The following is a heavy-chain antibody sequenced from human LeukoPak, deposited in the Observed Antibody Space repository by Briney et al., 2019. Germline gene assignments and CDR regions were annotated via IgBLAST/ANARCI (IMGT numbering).Heavy chain of an antibody. CDR1: GFSFTSSW. J-gene: IGHJ3*02. Sequence: GGSLRLSCVVSGFSFTSSWMTWVRQAPGKWLEWVANIKQDGSEKHYVDSVKGRFTISRDNAKNSLYLQMNSLRAEDTAVYCCAREPGIGYAFDIWGQGTVVTVSS. CDR3: AREPGIGYAFDI. D-gene: IGHD3-10*01. V-gene: IGHV3-7*01. CDR2: IKQDGSEK.